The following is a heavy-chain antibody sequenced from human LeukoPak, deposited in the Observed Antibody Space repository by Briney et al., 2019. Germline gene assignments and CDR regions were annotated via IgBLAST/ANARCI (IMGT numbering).Heavy chain of an antibody. Sequence: PGGSLRPSCAASGSTFNYFSVNWVRQLQGKGLEWVSYISSSSNTIYYAASVKGRFTISRDNARNSLYLQMNSLRDEDTAVYYCARDRDHSNNWYIFLDYWGQGTLVTVSS. D-gene: IGHD6-13*01. CDR1: GSTFNYFS. V-gene: IGHV3-48*02. CDR2: ISSSSNTI. J-gene: IGHJ4*02. CDR3: ARDRDHSNNWYIFLDY.